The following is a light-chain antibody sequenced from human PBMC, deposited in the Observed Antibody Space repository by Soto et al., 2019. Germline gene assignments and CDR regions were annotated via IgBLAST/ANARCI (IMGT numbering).Light chain of an antibody. CDR3: SSYTSSSTLV. J-gene: IGLJ2*01. V-gene: IGLV2-14*01. Sequence: QSALTQPASVSGSPGQSFTISCTGTSSDVGGYNYVSWYQQHPGKAPKLMIYEVSTRPSGVSNRFSGSESGNTASLTISGLQTEDEADYYCSSYTSSSTLVFGGGTKLTVL. CDR1: SSDVGGYNY. CDR2: EVS.